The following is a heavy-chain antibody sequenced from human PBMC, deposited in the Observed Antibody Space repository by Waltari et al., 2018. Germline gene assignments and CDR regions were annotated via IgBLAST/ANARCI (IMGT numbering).Heavy chain of an antibody. Sequence: VQLVQSGAEVKKPGATVKISCKASGYTFTDYYMHWVQQAPGKGLEWMGWMNPNSGNTGYAQKFQGRVTITRNTSISTAYMELSSLRSEDTAVYYCARSDYGMDVWGQGTTVTVSS. V-gene: IGHV1-8*03. CDR3: ARSDYGMDV. CDR2: MNPNSGNT. CDR1: GYTFTDYY. J-gene: IGHJ6*02.